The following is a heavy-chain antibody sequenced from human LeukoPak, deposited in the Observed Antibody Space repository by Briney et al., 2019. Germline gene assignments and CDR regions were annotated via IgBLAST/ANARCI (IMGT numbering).Heavy chain of an antibody. V-gene: IGHV3-23*01. Sequence: GGSLRLSCAASGFTFSTYGMSWVRQAPGKGLEWVSGISDSGGSTHYADSVKGRFTISRDNSKSTLYLQMNSLRVEDTAVYYCSKAPYYILPCFDYWGQGTLVTVSA. CDR3: SKAPYYILPCFDY. J-gene: IGHJ4*02. D-gene: IGHD3-10*01. CDR2: ISDSGGST. CDR1: GFTFSTYG.